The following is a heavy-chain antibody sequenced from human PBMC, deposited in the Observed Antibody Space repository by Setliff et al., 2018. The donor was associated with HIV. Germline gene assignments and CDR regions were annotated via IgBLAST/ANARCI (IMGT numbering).Heavy chain of an antibody. CDR1: GGSISSSNW. CDR2: FHHSGSA. CDR3: ARRPYYFDS. D-gene: IGHD6-6*01. V-gene: IGHV4-4*02. J-gene: IGHJ4*02. Sequence: SETLSLTCAVSGGSISSSNWWSWVRQSPGKGLEWIGSFHHSGSASYNPSLRSRVTISEDTSKNQFSLKLTSVTAADTAVYFCARRPYYFDSWGQGTLVTVSS.